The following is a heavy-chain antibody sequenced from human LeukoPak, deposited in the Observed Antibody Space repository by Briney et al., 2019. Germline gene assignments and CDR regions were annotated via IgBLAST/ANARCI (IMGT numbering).Heavy chain of an antibody. Sequence: ASVKVSCKVSGYTLTELSMHWVRQAPGKGLEWMGGFDPEDGETIYAQKFQGRVTMTEDTSTDTAYMELSSLRSEDTAVYYCATPSPARFSPYYYYGMDAWGQGTTVTVSS. CDR3: ATPSPARFSPYYYYGMDA. CDR2: FDPEDGET. V-gene: IGHV1-24*01. CDR1: GYTLTELS. J-gene: IGHJ6*02. D-gene: IGHD6-25*01.